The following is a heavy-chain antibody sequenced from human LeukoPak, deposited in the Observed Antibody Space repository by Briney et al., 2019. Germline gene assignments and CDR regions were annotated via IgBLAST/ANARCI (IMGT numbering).Heavy chain of an antibody. Sequence: SQTLSLTCAIPGDNVSSNRAAWNWIRQSPSRGLQWLGRTYYRSKWYHDYAISVSGRLTVNADTSKNQISLHLNSVTPEDTAVYYCARALVGYLSPTGVFDDWGQGTRVTVSS. V-gene: IGHV6-1*01. D-gene: IGHD2-8*02. J-gene: IGHJ4*02. CDR3: ARALVGYLSPTGVFDD. CDR2: TYYRSKWYH. CDR1: GDNVSSNRAA.